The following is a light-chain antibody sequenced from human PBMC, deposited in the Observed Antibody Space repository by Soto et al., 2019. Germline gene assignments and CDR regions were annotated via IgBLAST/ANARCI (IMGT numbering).Light chain of an antibody. Sequence: EIVLTQSPATLSLSPGERATLSCRTSQSVNRYLDWYQQKPGQAPRLLIYDASNRAAGIPASFSGSGSGTDFLLTISSLQPEDFVVYYYHRSVTWPTFGPGTKVDIK. V-gene: IGKV3-11*01. J-gene: IGKJ3*01. CDR2: DAS. CDR1: QSVNRY. CDR3: HRSVTWPT.